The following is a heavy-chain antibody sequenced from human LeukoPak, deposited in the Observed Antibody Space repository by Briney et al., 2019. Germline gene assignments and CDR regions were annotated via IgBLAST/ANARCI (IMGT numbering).Heavy chain of an antibody. CDR2: ISGSGVRI. D-gene: IGHD2-21*01. CDR1: GFSFSNYA. V-gene: IGHV3-23*01. J-gene: IGHJ6*01. Sequence: GGSLRLSCAASGFSFSNYAINWVRQAPGKGLEWVSGISGSGVRIYYADSVKGRFTFSRDNSKNTVSLQMNSLRAEDTAVYYCGKGGDYDLMSEFPYMGGWGQRATGTV. CDR3: GKGGDYDLMSEFPYMGG.